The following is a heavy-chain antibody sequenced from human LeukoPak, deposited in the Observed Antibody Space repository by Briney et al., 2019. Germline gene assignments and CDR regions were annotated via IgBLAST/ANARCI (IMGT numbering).Heavy chain of an antibody. CDR1: GGSISSYY. CDR2: IYTSGST. D-gene: IGHD6-19*01. V-gene: IGHV4-4*07. CDR3: ARGSLAVAQPLAFDI. J-gene: IGHJ3*02. Sequence: SETLSLTCTVSGGSISSYYWSWIRQPAGKGLEWIGRIYTSGSTNYNPSLKSRVTMSVDTSKNQFSLKLSSVTAADTAVYYCARGSLAVAQPLAFDIWGQGTMVTVSS.